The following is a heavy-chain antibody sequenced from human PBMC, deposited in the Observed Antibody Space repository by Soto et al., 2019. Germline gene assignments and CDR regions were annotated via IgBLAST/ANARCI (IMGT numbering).Heavy chain of an antibody. CDR2: IKQDGSEK. J-gene: IGHJ5*02. CDR1: GFTFSSYW. D-gene: IGHD2-2*01. Sequence: GGSLRLSCAASGFTFSSYWMSWVRQAPGKGLEWVANIKQDGSEKYYVDSVKGRFTISRDNAKNSLYLQMNSLRAEDTAVYYCARFCGIGPEPAANFNWFDPWGQGTLVTVSS. CDR3: ARFCGIGPEPAANFNWFDP. V-gene: IGHV3-7*01.